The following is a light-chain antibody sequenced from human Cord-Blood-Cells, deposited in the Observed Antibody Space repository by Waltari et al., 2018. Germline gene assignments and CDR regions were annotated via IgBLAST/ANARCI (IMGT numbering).Light chain of an antibody. CDR2: DVS. J-gene: IGLJ3*02. V-gene: IGLV2-11*01. CDR3: CSYAGSYTWV. Sequence: QSALTQPRSVSGSPGQSVTISCTGTSSDVGGYNYVSWYQQHPGKAPKLMIYDVSKRPSGVPDLFSGSKSGNTASLTISGLQAEDDADYYCCSYAGSYTWVFGGGTKLTVL. CDR1: SSDVGGYNY.